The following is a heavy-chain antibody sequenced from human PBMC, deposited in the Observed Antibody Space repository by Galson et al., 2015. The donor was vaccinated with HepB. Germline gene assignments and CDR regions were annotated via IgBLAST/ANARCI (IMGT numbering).Heavy chain of an antibody. J-gene: IGHJ4*02. CDR2: ISGSGGST. CDR3: AKAGSSGWYGL. V-gene: IGHV3-23*01. CDR1: GFTFSSYA. Sequence: SLRLSCAASGFTFSSYAMSWIRQAPGKGLEWVSAISGSGGSTYYADSVRGRFTISRDNSKNTLYLQMNSLRAEDTAVYYCAKAGSSGWYGLWGQGTLVTVSS. D-gene: IGHD6-19*01.